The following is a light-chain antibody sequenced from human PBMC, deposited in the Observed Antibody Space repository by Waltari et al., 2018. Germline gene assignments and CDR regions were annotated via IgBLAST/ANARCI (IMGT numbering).Light chain of an antibody. V-gene: IGLV2-18*02. CDR2: EVR. CDR1: ISDVGSYNR. J-gene: IGLJ3*02. Sequence: QSALTQPPSVSGSPGQSVTISCTGTISDVGSYNRVSWFQQPPGTAPKLMIYEVRNRPSGVPDRFSGSKSGNTASLTISGLQAEDEADYYCSSYTSSSTWVFGGGTKLTVL. CDR3: SSYTSSSTWV.